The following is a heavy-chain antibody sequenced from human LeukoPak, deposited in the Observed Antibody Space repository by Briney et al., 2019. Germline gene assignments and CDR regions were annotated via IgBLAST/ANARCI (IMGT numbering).Heavy chain of an antibody. Sequence: GGSLTLSCAASGFTFDNYAMSWVRQVPGKGLEWVSAISGSGGSTYYADSVKGRFTISRDNSKNTLYLQMNSLRAEDTAVYYCAKSFASGGTCYSAIDYWGQGTLVTVSS. CDR2: ISGSGGST. CDR1: GFTFDNYA. CDR3: AKSFASGGTCYSAIDY. D-gene: IGHD2-15*01. J-gene: IGHJ4*02. V-gene: IGHV3-23*01.